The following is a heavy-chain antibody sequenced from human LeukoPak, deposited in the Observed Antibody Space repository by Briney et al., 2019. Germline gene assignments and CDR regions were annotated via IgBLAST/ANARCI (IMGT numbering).Heavy chain of an antibody. Sequence: GGSLRLSCAASGFTFSSYEMNWVRQATGKGVEGVSYISSSGSTIYYADSVKGRFTISRDNAKNSLYLQMNSLRAEDTAVYYCASGIVADAFDIWGQGTMVTVSS. J-gene: IGHJ3*02. CDR2: ISSSGSTI. CDR3: ASGIVADAFDI. V-gene: IGHV3-48*03. CDR1: GFTFSSYE. D-gene: IGHD3-22*01.